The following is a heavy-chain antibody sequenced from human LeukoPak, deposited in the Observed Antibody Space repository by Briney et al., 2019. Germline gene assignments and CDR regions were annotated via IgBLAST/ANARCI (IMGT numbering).Heavy chain of an antibody. CDR1: GFTFSGYA. CDR3: AKKIHGIAVPGVNDAFDI. Sequence: GGSLRLSCAASGFTFSGYAMSWVRQAPGKGLEWVSDISGSGGSTYYADSVKGRFTISRDNSKNTLYLQMNSLRAEDTAVYYCAKKIHGIAVPGVNDAFDIWGQGTMVTVSS. D-gene: IGHD6-19*01. V-gene: IGHV3-23*01. CDR2: ISGSGGST. J-gene: IGHJ3*02.